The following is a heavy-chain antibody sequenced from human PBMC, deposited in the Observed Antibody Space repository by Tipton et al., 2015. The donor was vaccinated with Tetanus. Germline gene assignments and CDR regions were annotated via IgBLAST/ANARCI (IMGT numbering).Heavy chain of an antibody. Sequence: QVQLVQSGAEVKPPQTLSLTCAISGDSVSSNSAAWNWIRQSPSRGLEWLGRTYYRSKWYNDYAVSVKSRITINPDTSKNQFSLQLNSVTPEDTAVYYCARDRQQLVRDGGYAFDIWGQGTMVTVSS. D-gene: IGHD6-13*01. CDR1: GDSVSSNSAA. CDR2: TYYRSKWYN. J-gene: IGHJ3*02. V-gene: IGHV6-1*01. CDR3: ARDRQQLVRDGGYAFDI.